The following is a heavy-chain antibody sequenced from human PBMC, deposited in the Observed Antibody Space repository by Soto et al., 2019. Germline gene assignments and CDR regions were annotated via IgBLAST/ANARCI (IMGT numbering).Heavy chain of an antibody. CDR1: GGSISSSNW. Sequence: TSETLSLTCAVSGGSISSSNWWSWVRQPPGKGLEWIGEVYHSGSTYYNPSLKSRVTISVDRSKNQVSLKLSSVTAADTAVYYCASLYGDPGGYYFDYWGQGTLVTVSS. CDR3: ASLYGDPGGYYFDY. D-gene: IGHD4-17*01. CDR2: VYHSGST. J-gene: IGHJ4*02. V-gene: IGHV4-4*02.